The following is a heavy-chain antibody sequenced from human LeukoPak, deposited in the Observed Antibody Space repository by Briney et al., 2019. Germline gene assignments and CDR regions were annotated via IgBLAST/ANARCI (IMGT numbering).Heavy chain of an antibody. CDR3: AKDPNIVVLTAVDY. Sequence: PGGSLRLSCAASGFTFNNFGMKWVRQAPGKGLEWLSYISSDRRNIHYADSVKGRFTISRDASKNTLYLQMNTLRAEDTAVYYCAKDPNIVVLTAVDYWGQGTLVTVSS. J-gene: IGHJ4*02. V-gene: IGHV3-48*01. CDR1: GFTFNNFG. CDR2: ISSDRRNI. D-gene: IGHD2-21*02.